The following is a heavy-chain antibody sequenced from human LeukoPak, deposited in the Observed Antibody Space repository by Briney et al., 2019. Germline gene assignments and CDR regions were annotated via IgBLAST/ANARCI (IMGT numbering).Heavy chain of an antibody. D-gene: IGHD6-19*01. J-gene: IGHJ4*02. CDR2: ISGSGAST. CDR3: AKALVVAAHFDY. CDR1: GVSISSNN. Sequence: ETLSLTCAVSGVSISSNNWWGWVRQAPGKGLEWVSAISGSGASTYYADSVKGRFTISRDNSKNTLYLQMNSLRAEDTAVYYCAKALVVAAHFDYWGQGTLVTVSS. V-gene: IGHV3-23*01.